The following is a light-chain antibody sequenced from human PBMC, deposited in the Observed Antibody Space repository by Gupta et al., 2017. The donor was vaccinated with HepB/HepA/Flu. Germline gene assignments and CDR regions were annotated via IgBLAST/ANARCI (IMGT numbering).Light chain of an antibody. CDR1: LNINNW. J-gene: IGKJ5*01. V-gene: IGKV1D-12*01. CDR2: AAS. CDR3: QQANSFPIT. Sequence: DIQMTQSPSSVSASVGDRVVITCRAGLNINNWLAWYQQKPGKAPKLLIYAASTLQRAVPSRFSGSGSGTDFTLTISSLQPEDFATYYCQQANSFPITFGQGTRLEMK.